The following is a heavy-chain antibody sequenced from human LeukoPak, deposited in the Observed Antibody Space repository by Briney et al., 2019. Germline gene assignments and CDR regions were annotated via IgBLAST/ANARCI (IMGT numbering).Heavy chain of an antibody. CDR1: GFTFSDYY. CDR3: ARGPDFWSGYYAY. Sequence: PGGSLRLSGAASGFTFSDYYMSWIRQAPGKGLEWGSYISSSGSTIYYADSLKGRLPISRDNAKTSLYLQMNSLRAEDTAVYYCARGPDFWSGYYAYWGQGTLVTVSS. CDR2: ISSSGSTI. J-gene: IGHJ4*02. D-gene: IGHD3-3*01. V-gene: IGHV3-11*01.